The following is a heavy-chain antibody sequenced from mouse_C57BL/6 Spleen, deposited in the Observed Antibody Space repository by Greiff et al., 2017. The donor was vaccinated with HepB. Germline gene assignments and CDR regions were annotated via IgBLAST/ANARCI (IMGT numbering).Heavy chain of an antibody. V-gene: IGHV14-3*01. Sequence: VHVKQSVAELVRPGASVKLSCTASGFNIKNTYMHWVKQRPEQGLEWIGRIDPANGNTKYAPKFQGTATITADTSSNTAYLQLSSLTSEDTAIYYCARGYYGSSYDWYFDVWGTGTTVTVSS. J-gene: IGHJ1*03. CDR1: GFNIKNTY. CDR2: IDPANGNT. CDR3: ARGYYGSSYDWYFDV. D-gene: IGHD1-1*01.